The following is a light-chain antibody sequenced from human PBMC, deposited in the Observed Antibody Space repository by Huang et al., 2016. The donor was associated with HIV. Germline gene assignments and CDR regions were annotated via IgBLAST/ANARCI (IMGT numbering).Light chain of an antibody. V-gene: IGKV3-11*01. CDR3: QQRSNWPLFT. CDR1: QRVSSS. J-gene: IGKJ3*01. CDR2: DTS. Sequence: EIVLTQSPATLSLSPGERATLSCKASQRVSSSLAWYQQKPGQAPRLLIDDTSNRATGIPARFSGSESGTDFTLTISSLDPEDFAVYYCQQRSNWPLFTFGPGTKVDIK.